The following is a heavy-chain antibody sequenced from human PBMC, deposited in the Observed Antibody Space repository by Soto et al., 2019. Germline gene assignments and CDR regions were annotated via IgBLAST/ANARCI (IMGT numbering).Heavy chain of an antibody. Sequence: QVQLVQSGAEVRKSGSSVKVSCKAAGGIFSDYALSWVRQAPGQGLEWMGGIIPMFATTNYAQKFQGRVTITADDSATTAHMELSSLKSEDTAVYYCARGRGIGFSSTWNIYWYYNMDVWGQGTTVTVSS. D-gene: IGHD6-13*01. CDR2: IIPMFATT. CDR1: GGIFSDYA. J-gene: IGHJ6*02. CDR3: ARGRGIGFSSTWNIYWYYNMDV. V-gene: IGHV1-69*01.